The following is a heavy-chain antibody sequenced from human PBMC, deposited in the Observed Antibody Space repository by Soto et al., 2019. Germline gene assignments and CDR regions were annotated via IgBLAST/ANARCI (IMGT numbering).Heavy chain of an antibody. CDR3: ARDREWGYYDSSGYYRYYYYYGMDV. CDR1: GYTFTGYY. V-gene: IGHV1-2*04. D-gene: IGHD3-22*01. Sequence: ASVKVSCKASGYTFTGYYMHWVRQAPGQGLEWMGWINPNSGGTNYAQKFQGWVTMTRDTSISTAYMELSRLRSDDTAVYYCARDREWGYYDSSGYYRYYYYYGMDVGG. CDR2: INPNSGGT. J-gene: IGHJ6*02.